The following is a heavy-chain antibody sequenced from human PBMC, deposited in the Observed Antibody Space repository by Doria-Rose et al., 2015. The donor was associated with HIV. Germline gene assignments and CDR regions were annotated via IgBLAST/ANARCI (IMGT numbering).Heavy chain of an antibody. D-gene: IGHD6-25*01. J-gene: IGHJ5*02. CDR2: IYYSGIT. Sequence: QVQLQQSGPGLVKPSETLSLTCTVSGGSVASGTPYWDWIRQTPGKGLEWIGTIYYSGITYYNPSLRRRVTISLHTSKIQYSLKLISVTAADTGVYYCAKQAVNWFDPWGQGTPVTVSS. CDR3: AKQAVNWFDP. CDR1: GGSVASGTPY. V-gene: IGHV4-39*01.